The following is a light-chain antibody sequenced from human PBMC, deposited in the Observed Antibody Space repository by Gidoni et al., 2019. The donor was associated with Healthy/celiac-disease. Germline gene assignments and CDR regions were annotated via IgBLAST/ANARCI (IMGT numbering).Light chain of an antibody. CDR1: QGISNS. CDR2: AAS. V-gene: IGKV1-NL1*01. Sequence: DIQMTQSPSSLPASVGDRVTITCRASQGISNSLAWYQQKPGKAPKLLLHAASSLESGVPSRFSGSGAGTDYTLTISSLQPEDFATYYCQQYYSTPPTFGQGTKVEIK. CDR3: QQYYSTPPT. J-gene: IGKJ1*01.